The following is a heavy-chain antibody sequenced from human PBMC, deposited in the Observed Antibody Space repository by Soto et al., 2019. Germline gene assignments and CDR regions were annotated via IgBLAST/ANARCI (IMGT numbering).Heavy chain of an antibody. Sequence: VASVKVSCKASGGTFSSYAISWVRQAPGQGLEWMGGIIPIFGTANYAQKFQGRVTITADESTSTAYMELSSLRSEDTAVYYCARTIQLWPNDAFDIWGQGTMVTVSS. J-gene: IGHJ3*02. V-gene: IGHV1-69*13. CDR2: IIPIFGTA. CDR3: ARTIQLWPNDAFDI. D-gene: IGHD5-18*01. CDR1: GGTFSSYA.